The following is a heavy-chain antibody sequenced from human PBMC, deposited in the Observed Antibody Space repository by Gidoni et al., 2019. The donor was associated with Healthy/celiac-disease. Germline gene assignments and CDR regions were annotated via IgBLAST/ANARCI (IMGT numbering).Heavy chain of an antibody. CDR3: ARDRVAAAGGDYYYGMDV. D-gene: IGHD6-13*01. J-gene: IGHJ6*02. CDR1: GFTFSSYG. CDR2: IWYDGSNK. Sequence: QVQLVESGGGVVQPGRSLRLSCAASGFTFSSYGMHWVRQAPGKGLEWVAVIWYDGSNKYYADSVKGRFTISRDNSKNTLYLQMNSLRAEDTAVYYCARDRVAAAGGDYYYGMDVWGQGTTVTVSS. V-gene: IGHV3-33*01.